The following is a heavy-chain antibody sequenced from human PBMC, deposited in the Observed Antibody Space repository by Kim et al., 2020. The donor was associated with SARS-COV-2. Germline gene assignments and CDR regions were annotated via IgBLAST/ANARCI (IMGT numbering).Heavy chain of an antibody. D-gene: IGHD3-16*02. CDR1: GFTFENYA. V-gene: IGHV3-23*01. CDR2: ISGSGYRTVSGSGGRT. J-gene: IGHJ4*02. Sequence: GGSLRLSCAASGFTFENYAMNWVRQAPGKGLEWLSTISGSGYRTVSGSGGRTYYAESVKGRFTISRDSSKNTLYLQMNSLRAEDTAVYYCSKGEYDYVWGTSRHLFDSWGQGTLVTVSS. CDR3: SKGEYDYVWGTSRHLFDS.